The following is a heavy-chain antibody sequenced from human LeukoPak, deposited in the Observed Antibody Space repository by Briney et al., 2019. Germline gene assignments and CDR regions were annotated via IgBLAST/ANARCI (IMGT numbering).Heavy chain of an antibody. V-gene: IGHV1-46*02. CDR3: ARQGTYSSAIGMGH. CDR2: INPNGGST. D-gene: IGHD6-19*01. Sequence: ASVTVSCKASGYTFNNHYMYWVRQAPGQGLEWMGVINPNGGSTSYAQKFQGRVTMTRDTSTRTVYMEVNSLRSEDTAVYYCARQGTYSSAIGMGHWGQGTLVTVSS. J-gene: IGHJ4*02. CDR1: GYTFNNHY.